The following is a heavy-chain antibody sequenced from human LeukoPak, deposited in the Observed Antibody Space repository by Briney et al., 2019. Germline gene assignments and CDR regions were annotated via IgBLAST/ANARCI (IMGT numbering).Heavy chain of an antibody. D-gene: IGHD3-22*01. Sequence: ASVKISCKVSGYTFTDYYMHWVQQAPGKGLEWMGLVDPEDGETIYAEKFQGGVTITADTSTDTAYMELSSLRSEDTAVYYRATSSQKDYYDSSGYSSYYMDVWGKGTTVTVSS. CDR2: VDPEDGET. J-gene: IGHJ6*03. CDR1: GYTFTDYY. V-gene: IGHV1-69-2*01. CDR3: ATSSQKDYYDSSGYSSYYMDV.